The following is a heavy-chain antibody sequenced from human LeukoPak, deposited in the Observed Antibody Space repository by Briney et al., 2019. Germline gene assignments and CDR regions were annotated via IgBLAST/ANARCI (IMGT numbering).Heavy chain of an antibody. Sequence: GESLKISCKGSGYSFTSYWIGWVRQIPGKGLEWMGIIYPGDSDTRYSPSFQGQVTISADKSISTAYLQWSSLKASDTAMYYCARLGQQQLVRGYYYYYMDVWGKGTTVTISS. CDR3: ARLGQQQLVRGYYYYYMDV. J-gene: IGHJ6*03. D-gene: IGHD6-13*01. CDR2: IYPGDSDT. V-gene: IGHV5-51*01. CDR1: GYSFTSYW.